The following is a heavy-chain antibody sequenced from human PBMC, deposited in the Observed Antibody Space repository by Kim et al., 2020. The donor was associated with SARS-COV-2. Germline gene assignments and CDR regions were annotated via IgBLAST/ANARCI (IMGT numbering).Heavy chain of an antibody. CDR1: GDSVSSNSAA. Sequence: SQTLSLTCAISGDSVSSNSAAWNWIRQSPSRGLEWLGRTYYRSKWYNDYAVSVKSRITINPDTSKNQFSLQLNSVTPEDTAVYYCARGLVGAPYYYYYGMDVWGQGTTVTVSS. CDR2: TYYRSKWYN. J-gene: IGHJ6*02. CDR3: ARGLVGAPYYYYYGMDV. V-gene: IGHV6-1*01. D-gene: IGHD1-26*01.